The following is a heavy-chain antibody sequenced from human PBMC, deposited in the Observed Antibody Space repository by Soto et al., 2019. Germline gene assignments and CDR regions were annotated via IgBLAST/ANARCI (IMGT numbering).Heavy chain of an antibody. CDR1: GGSISSGGYY. Sequence: QVQLQESGPGLVKPSQTLSLTCTVSGGSISSGGYYWSWIRQHPGKGLEWIGYIYYSGSTYYNPSLKSRVTTSVATSKNQFSLKLSSVTAADTAVYYCARGDLVVPAATAFDPWGQGTLVTVSS. V-gene: IGHV4-31*03. CDR2: IYYSGST. D-gene: IGHD2-2*01. J-gene: IGHJ5*02. CDR3: ARGDLVVPAATAFDP.